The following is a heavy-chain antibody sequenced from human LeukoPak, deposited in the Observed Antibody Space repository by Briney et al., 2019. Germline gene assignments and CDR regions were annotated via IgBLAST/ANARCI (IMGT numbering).Heavy chain of an antibody. CDR1: GGSISSYY. CDR3: ARVSAGWYYYYYYYMDV. Sequence: SETLSLTCTVSGGSISSYYWSWIRQPAGKGLEWIGRIYTSGSTNYNPSLKSRVTMSVDTSKNQFSLKLSSVTAADTAVYYCARVSAGWYYYYYYYMDVWGKGTTVTISS. V-gene: IGHV4-4*07. J-gene: IGHJ6*03. CDR2: IYTSGST. D-gene: IGHD6-19*01.